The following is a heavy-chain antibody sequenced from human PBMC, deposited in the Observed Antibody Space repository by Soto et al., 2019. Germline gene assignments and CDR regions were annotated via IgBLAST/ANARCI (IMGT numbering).Heavy chain of an antibody. CDR1: GFTLTPYD. V-gene: IGHV3-23*01. CDR3: AFKGTANPFY. CDR2: ISPSGDTT. J-gene: IGHJ4*02. D-gene: IGHD2-21*02. Sequence: WGTLSLPCATPGFTLTPYDLTWVRQAPGKGLYWVSGISPSGDTTYYADSVKGRSTISRDNSKTVLYLQMNSLRAEDTAVYYCAFKGTANPFYWGQGTMVTVCS.